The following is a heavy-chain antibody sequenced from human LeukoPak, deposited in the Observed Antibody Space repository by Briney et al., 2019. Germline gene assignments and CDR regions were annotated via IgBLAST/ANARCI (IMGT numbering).Heavy chain of an antibody. CDR2: MNPNSGNT. CDR3: ATALRYFDWLLLPTSDAFDI. Sequence: ASVKVSCKASGYTFTSYDINWVRQATGQGLEWMGWMNPNSGNTGYAQKFQGRVTMTRNTSISTAYMELSSLRSEDTAVYYCATALRYFDWLLLPTSDAFDIWGQGTMVTVSS. V-gene: IGHV1-8*01. J-gene: IGHJ3*02. D-gene: IGHD3-9*01. CDR1: GYTFTSYD.